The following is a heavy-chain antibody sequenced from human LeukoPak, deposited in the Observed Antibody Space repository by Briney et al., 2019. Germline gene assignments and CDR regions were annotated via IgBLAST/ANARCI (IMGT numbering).Heavy chain of an antibody. CDR3: AKVHGCSGGSWYYPYDY. CDR1: AFTFSSYA. V-gene: IGHV3-23*01. Sequence: GRSLRLSCAASAFTFSSYAMSWVRHAAGEGRGWVSSISGSGGSTYYADSVKGRFTISRDNSKNTLYLQMNSLRAEDTAVYYCAKVHGCSGGSWYYPYDYWGQGTLVTVSS. J-gene: IGHJ4*02. CDR2: ISGSGGST. D-gene: IGHD2-15*01.